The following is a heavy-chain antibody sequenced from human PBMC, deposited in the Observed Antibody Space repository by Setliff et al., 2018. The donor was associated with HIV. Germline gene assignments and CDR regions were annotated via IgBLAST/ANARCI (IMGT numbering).Heavy chain of an antibody. CDR2: VYHSGTT. V-gene: IGHV4-38-2*01. CDR3: MRGRSITIFGVAYFDF. CDR1: GYSISTSYY. Sequence: SETLSLTCAVSGYSISTSYYWGWIRQPPGKGLEWIGSVYHSGTTYYNPSLKSRVTISVDMSNNQFSLKVTSVTAADTAVYYCMRGRSITIFGVAYFDFWGQGTQVTVSS. D-gene: IGHD3-3*01. J-gene: IGHJ4*02.